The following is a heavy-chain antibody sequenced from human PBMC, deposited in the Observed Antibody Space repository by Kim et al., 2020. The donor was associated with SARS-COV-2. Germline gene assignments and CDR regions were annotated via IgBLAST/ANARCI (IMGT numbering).Heavy chain of an antibody. CDR2: SGTT. D-gene: IGHD1-26*01. CDR3: ARGAGAPDK. V-gene: IGHV4-4*09. J-gene: IGHJ4*02. Sequence: SGTTKYLPSLKGRATISADTSKSQFSLALTSVTAADSAVYFCARGAGAPDKWGQGILVTVSS.